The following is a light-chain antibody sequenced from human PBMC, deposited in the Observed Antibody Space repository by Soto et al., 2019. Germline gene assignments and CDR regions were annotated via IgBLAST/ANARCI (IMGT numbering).Light chain of an antibody. CDR3: SSSATSSTFVV. CDR2: EGN. J-gene: IGLJ2*01. Sequence: QSALTQPASVSGSPGQSITISCTGTSSDVGSYNLVSWYQHHPGKAPKLMIFEGNKRPLGVSHRFSGSKSGNTASLTISGLQAEDEADYYCSSSATSSTFVVFGGGTKLTVL. V-gene: IGLV2-23*03. CDR1: SSDVGSYNL.